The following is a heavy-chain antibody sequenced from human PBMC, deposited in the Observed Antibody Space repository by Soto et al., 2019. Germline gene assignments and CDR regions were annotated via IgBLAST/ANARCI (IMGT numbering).Heavy chain of an antibody. CDR2: TYQSGSA. CDR1: GGSISSGGYS. CDR3: ARDYYGMDV. J-gene: IGHJ6*02. V-gene: IGHV4-30-2*06. Sequence: TSETLSLTCTVSGGSISSGGYSWTWIRQSPGKGLEWIGYTYQSGSAYYNPSLKSRVTISVDRSKNQFSLNLTSVTAADTAVYYCARDYYGMDVWGQGTTVTVSS.